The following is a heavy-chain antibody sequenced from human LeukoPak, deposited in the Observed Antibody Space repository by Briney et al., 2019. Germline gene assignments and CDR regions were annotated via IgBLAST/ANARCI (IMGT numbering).Heavy chain of an antibody. D-gene: IGHD6-13*01. CDR1: GVTFSSYA. CDR3: AREGIAAAGTLDY. CDR2: ISYDGSNK. Sequence: GGSLRLSCAASGVTFSSYAMHWVRQAPGKGLEWVAVISYDGSNKYYADSVKGRFTISRDNSKNTLYLQMNSLRAEDTAVYYCAREGIAAAGTLDYWGQGTLVTVSS. V-gene: IGHV3-30-3*01. J-gene: IGHJ4*02.